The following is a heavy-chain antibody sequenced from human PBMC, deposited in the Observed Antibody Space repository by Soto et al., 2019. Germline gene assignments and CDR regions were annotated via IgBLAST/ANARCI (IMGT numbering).Heavy chain of an antibody. Sequence: QVQLQESGPGLVKPSQTLSLTCTVSGGSISSGGYYWSWIRQHPGKGLEWIGYIYYSGSTYYNPSLKSRVTISVDTSKNQFSLKLSSLTAADTAVYYCVSQRERLFPEGGDYWGQGTLVTVSS. V-gene: IGHV4-31*03. D-gene: IGHD6-25*01. CDR2: IYYSGST. CDR1: GGSISSGGYY. J-gene: IGHJ4*02. CDR3: VSQRERLFPEGGDY.